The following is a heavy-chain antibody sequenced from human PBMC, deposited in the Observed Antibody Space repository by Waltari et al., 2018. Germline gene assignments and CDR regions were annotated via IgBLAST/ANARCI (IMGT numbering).Heavy chain of an antibody. CDR3: AKAYGITMSGHFDY. CDR2: ISWNSGSI. V-gene: IGHV3-9*03. J-gene: IGHJ4*02. Sequence: EVQLVESGGGLVQPGRSLRLSCAASGFTFDDYAMHWVRQAPGKGLEWVSGISWNSGSIGYADSVKGRFTISRDNAKNSLYLQMNSLRAEDMALYYCAKAYGITMSGHFDYWGQGTLVTVSS. CDR1: GFTFDDYA. D-gene: IGHD3-22*01.